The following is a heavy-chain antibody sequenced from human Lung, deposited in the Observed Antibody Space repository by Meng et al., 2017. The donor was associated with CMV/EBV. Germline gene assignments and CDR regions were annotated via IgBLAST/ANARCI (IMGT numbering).Heavy chain of an antibody. J-gene: IGHJ1*01. CDR2: IYTSGST. D-gene: IGHD5-24*01. CDR1: GGSISSYS. Sequence: QVQLQGSGPGLWKPSETLSLTCTVSGGSISSYSWGWIRQPAGKGLEWIGRIYTSGSTNYNPSLKSRVTMSVDTSKNQFSLKLSSVTAADTAVYYCARGSRDEAFQHWDQGTLVTVSS. V-gene: IGHV4-4*07. CDR3: ARGSRDEAFQH.